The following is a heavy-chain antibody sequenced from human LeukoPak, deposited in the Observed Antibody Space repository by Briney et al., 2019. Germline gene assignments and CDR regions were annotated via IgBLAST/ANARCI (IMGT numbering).Heavy chain of an antibody. V-gene: IGHV4-61*02. J-gene: IGHJ4*02. CDR3: ARLPRGYSGYRTLDY. CDR2: IYTSGST. CDR1: GGSISSGSYY. Sequence: ALETLSLTCTVSGGSISSGSYYWSWIRQPAGKGLEWIGRIYTSGSTNYNPSLKSRVTISVDTSKNQFSLKLSSVTAADTAVYYCARLPRGYSGYRTLDYWGQGTLVTVSS. D-gene: IGHD5-12*01.